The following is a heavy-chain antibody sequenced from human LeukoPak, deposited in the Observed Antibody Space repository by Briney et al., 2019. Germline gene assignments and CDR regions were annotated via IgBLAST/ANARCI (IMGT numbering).Heavy chain of an antibody. Sequence: SETLSLTCTVSGYSISNGYYWDWIRQPPGRGLEWIGNIYRSGSTSYNPSHKSRVTISVDTSKNQFSLKVNSVTAADTAVYYCARGSSGWYYSDYWGQGTLVTVSS. CDR1: GYSISNGYY. CDR2: IYRSGST. J-gene: IGHJ4*02. V-gene: IGHV4-38-2*02. D-gene: IGHD6-19*01. CDR3: ARGSSGWYYSDY.